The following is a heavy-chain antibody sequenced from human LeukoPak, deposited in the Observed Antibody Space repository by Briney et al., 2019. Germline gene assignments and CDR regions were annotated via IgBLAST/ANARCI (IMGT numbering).Heavy chain of an antibody. V-gene: IGHV1-2*02. CDR1: GYTFTGYY. J-gene: IGHJ6*03. Sequence: GASVKDSCKASGYTFTGYYMHWVRQAPGQGLEWMGWINPNSGGTNYAQKFQGRVTMTRDTSISTAYMELSRLRSDDTAVYYCARVGLLYYYYYMDVWGKGTTVTVSS. CDR2: INPNSGGT. CDR3: ARVGLLYYYYYMDV. D-gene: IGHD2-21*02.